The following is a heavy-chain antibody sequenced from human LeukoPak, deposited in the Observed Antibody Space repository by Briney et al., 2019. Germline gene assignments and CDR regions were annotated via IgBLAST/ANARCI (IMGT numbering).Heavy chain of an antibody. CDR2: INHSGST. D-gene: IGHD5-18*01. J-gene: IGHJ4*02. CDR1: GGSFSGYY. Sequence: SETLSLTCAVYGGSFSGYYWSWIRQPPGKGLEWIGEINHSGSTDYNPSLKSRVTISVDTSKNQFSLKLSSVTAADTAVYYCARGRRYTARVKYYFDYWGQGTLVTVSS. V-gene: IGHV4-34*01. CDR3: ARGRRYTARVKYYFDY.